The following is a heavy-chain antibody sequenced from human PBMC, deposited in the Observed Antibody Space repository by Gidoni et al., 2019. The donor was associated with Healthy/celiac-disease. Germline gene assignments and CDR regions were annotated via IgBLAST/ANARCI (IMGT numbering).Heavy chain of an antibody. J-gene: IGHJ6*02. CDR1: GFTFSSYA. D-gene: IGHD3-3*01. V-gene: IGHV3-23*01. Sequence: EVQLLESGGGLVQPGGSLRLSCAASGFTFSSYAMRWVRQAPGKGLEWVSAISGSGGSTYYADSVKGRFTISRDNSKNTLYLQMNSLRAEDTAVYYCAKGLGDFWSGYYTAYYYYGMDVWGQGTTVTVSS. CDR3: AKGLGDFWSGYYTAYYYYGMDV. CDR2: ISGSGGST.